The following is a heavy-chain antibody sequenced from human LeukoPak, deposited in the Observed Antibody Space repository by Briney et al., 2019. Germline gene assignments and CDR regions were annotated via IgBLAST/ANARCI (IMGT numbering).Heavy chain of an antibody. CDR3: ARSMTNYFDS. Sequence: ASVTVSCKASGYSFTSYDINWVRQATGQGLEWMGWMNPNSGNTAYAQKFQGRVTMTRDTSISTAYMELSSLRSEDTAVYYCARSMTNYFDSWGQGTLVTVSS. V-gene: IGHV1-8*01. CDR1: GYSFTSYD. CDR2: MNPNSGNT. J-gene: IGHJ4*02.